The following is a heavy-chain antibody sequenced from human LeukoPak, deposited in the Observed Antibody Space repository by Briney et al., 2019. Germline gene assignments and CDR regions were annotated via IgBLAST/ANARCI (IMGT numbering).Heavy chain of an antibody. CDR1: GFTFSNYW. D-gene: IGHD3-3*01. Sequence: QAGGSLRLSCAASGFTFSNYWMRWVRRAPGKGLERVANIKQDGSETHYVDSVRGRFTISRDNAKKSLYLQMNSLRAEDTAVYYCARDFWGAYRVDFFDYWGQGTLVTVSS. CDR3: ARDFWGAYRVDFFDY. V-gene: IGHV3-7*01. CDR2: IKQDGSET. J-gene: IGHJ4*02.